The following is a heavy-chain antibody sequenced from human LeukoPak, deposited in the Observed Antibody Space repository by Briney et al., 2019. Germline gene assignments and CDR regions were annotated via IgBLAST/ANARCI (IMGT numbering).Heavy chain of an antibody. V-gene: IGHV1-18*04. CDR1: GYTFTLYG. D-gene: IGHD6-13*01. CDR2: ISPYKGNT. CDR3: ARDWGYGSSRAGPFDY. J-gene: IGHJ4*02. Sequence: ASVKVSCKTSGYTFTLYGINWVRQAPGHGLEWMGWISPYKGNTNYTQKFQGRLTMTTDTSTSTAYMDLRSLKSDDTAVYYCARDWGYGSSRAGPFDYWGQGTLVTVSS.